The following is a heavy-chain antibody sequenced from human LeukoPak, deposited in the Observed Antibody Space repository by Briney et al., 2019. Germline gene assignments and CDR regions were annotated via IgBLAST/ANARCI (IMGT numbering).Heavy chain of an antibody. J-gene: IGHJ4*02. CDR1: GYTFTGYY. CDR3: ARGGYYDSSGCYADY. CDR2: INPNSGGT. V-gene: IGHV1-2*02. D-gene: IGHD3-22*01. Sequence: ASVKVSCKASGYTFTGYYMHWVRQAPGQGLEWMGWINPNSGGTNYAQKFQGRVTMTRDTSISTAYMELSRLRSDDTAVYYCARGGYYDSSGCYADYWGQGTLVTVSS.